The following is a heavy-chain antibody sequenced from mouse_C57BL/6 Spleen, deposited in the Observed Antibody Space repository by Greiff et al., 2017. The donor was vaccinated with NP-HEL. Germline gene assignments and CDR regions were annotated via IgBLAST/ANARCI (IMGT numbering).Heavy chain of an antibody. Sequence: QVQLQQPGAELVKPGASVKMSCKASGYTFTSYWITWVKQRPGQGLEWIGDIYPGSGSTNYNEKFKSKATLTVDTSSSTAYMQLSSLTSEDSAVYYCARPLDYDYDVFFDYWGQGTTLTVSS. CDR3: ARPLDYDYDVFFDY. J-gene: IGHJ2*01. V-gene: IGHV1-55*01. CDR2: IYPGSGST. CDR1: GYTFTSYW. D-gene: IGHD2-4*01.